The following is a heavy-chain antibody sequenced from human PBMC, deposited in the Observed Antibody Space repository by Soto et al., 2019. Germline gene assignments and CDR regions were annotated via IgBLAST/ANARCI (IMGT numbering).Heavy chain of an antibody. CDR1: GGSVSSGSYY. Sequence: SETLSLTCTVSGGSVSSGSYYWSWIRQPPGKGLEWIGYIYYSGSTNYNPSLKSRVTISVDTSKNQFSLKLNSVTAADTAVYYCARPHGGSSGWDNWFDPWGQGTLVTVSS. CDR3: ARPHGGSSGWDNWFDP. V-gene: IGHV4-61*01. CDR2: IYYSGST. J-gene: IGHJ5*02. D-gene: IGHD6-25*01.